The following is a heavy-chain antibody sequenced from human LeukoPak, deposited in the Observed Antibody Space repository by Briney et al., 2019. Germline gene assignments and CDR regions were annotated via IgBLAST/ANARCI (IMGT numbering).Heavy chain of an antibody. CDR3: ARDTNYDSSGDAIFDY. J-gene: IGHJ4*02. CDR2: MYHSGST. CDR1: GGSISSGYY. V-gene: IGHV4-38-2*02. Sequence: PSETLSLTCTVSGGSISSGYYWGWIRQPPGKGLEWIGSMYHSGSTYYNPSLKSRVTISVDTSKNQFSLMLRSVTAADTAVYYCARDTNYDSSGDAIFDYWGQGTLVTVSS. D-gene: IGHD3-22*01.